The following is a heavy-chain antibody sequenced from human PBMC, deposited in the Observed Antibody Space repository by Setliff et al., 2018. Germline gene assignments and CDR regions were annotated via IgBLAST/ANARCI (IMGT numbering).Heavy chain of an antibody. J-gene: IGHJ4*02. Sequence: ASVKVSCKASGYTFTGYYMHWVRQAPGQGLEWMGWINPNSGGINYAQKFQGWVTMTRDTSISTAYMELSRLRSDDTAVYYCARGRDFWSGYLVYWGQGTLVTVS. CDR1: GYTFTGYY. CDR2: INPNSGGI. V-gene: IGHV1-2*04. D-gene: IGHD3-3*01. CDR3: ARGRDFWSGYLVY.